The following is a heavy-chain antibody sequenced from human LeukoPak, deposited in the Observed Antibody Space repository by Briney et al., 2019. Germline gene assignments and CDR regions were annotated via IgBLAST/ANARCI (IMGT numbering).Heavy chain of an antibody. CDR1: GASISSSNYY. CDR2: IYSSGNT. CDR3: AKSNGYGLIDY. V-gene: IGHV4-39*01. Sequence: PSETLSLTCAVSGASISSSNYYWGWVRQSPGKGLEWIGNIYSSGNTYYNASLKSRVTMYIDASKNQFSLKLSSVTAADTAMYYCAKSNGYGLIDYWGQGTLVTVSS. D-gene: IGHD5-12*01. J-gene: IGHJ4*02.